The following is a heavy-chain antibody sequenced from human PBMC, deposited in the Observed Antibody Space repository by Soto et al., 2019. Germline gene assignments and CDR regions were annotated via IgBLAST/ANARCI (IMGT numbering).Heavy chain of an antibody. Sequence: PGGSLRLSCTFSGFTSDNFALTWVRQAPGKGLEWLGLVRSKTYDGAAEYAASVKGRFTISRDESTSTAFLQMNRSKTADTAVYYCTRDGDFYGFDVWGQGTTVTVSS. CDR2: VRSKTYDGAA. CDR3: TRDGDFYGFDV. CDR1: GFTSDNFA. V-gene: IGHV3-49*04. J-gene: IGHJ6*02. D-gene: IGHD3-3*01.